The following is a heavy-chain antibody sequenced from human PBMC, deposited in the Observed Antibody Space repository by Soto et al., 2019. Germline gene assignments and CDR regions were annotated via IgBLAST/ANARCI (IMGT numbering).Heavy chain of an antibody. V-gene: IGHV3-30*03. J-gene: IGHJ4*02. Sequence: PGGSLRLSCAASGFTFSSYGMHWVRQAPGKGLEWVAVISYDGSNKYYADSVKGRFTISRDNSKNTLYLQMNSLRAEDTAVYYCARDSPGYGDYVLFDYWGQGTRVTVSS. CDR3: ARDSPGYGDYVLFDY. CDR2: ISYDGSNK. CDR1: GFTFSSYG. D-gene: IGHD4-17*01.